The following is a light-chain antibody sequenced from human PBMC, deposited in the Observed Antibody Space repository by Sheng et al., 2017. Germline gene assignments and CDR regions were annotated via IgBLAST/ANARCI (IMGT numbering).Light chain of an antibody. V-gene: IGKV1-39*01. Sequence: DIQMTQSPSSLSASVGDRVTITCRASQSISSYLNWYQQKPGKAPKLLIYAASSLQSGVPSRFSGSGSGTDFTLTISSLQPEDFATYYCQQSYSTLRTFGPGD. CDR1: QSISSY. CDR2: AAS. J-gene: IGKJ2*01. CDR3: QQSYSTLRT.